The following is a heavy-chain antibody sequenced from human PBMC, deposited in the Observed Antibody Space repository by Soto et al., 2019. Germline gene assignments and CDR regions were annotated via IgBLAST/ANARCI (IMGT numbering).Heavy chain of an antibody. CDR1: GDSISSDKW. Sequence: SETLSLTCAVSGDSISSDKWWSWVRQPPGKGLEWIGEIHHSGRTNYNPSLKSRVTILVEKSKNQVSLELSSMTAADTAVYYCARGGDWQFAYWGQGTLVTVSS. CDR2: IHHSGRT. J-gene: IGHJ4*02. CDR3: ARGGDWQFAY. D-gene: IGHD2-21*02. V-gene: IGHV4-4*02.